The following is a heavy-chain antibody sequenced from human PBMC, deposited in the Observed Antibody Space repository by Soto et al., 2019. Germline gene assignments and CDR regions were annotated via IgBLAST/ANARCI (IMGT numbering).Heavy chain of an antibody. CDR3: ARVPDR. D-gene: IGHD2-2*01. CDR1: GGSISHYY. Sequence: SETLSLTCSISGGSISHYYWTWIRQPPGKGLEWIGYIYFSGSTTYNPSLKSRVTMSVDTSKNHFSLELSSVTAADTAVYYCARVPDRWGQGTLVTVSS. J-gene: IGHJ5*02. CDR2: IYFSGST. V-gene: IGHV4-59*01.